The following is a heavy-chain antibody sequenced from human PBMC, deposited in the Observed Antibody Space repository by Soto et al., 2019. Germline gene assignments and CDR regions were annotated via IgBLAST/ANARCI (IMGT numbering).Heavy chain of an antibody. J-gene: IGHJ6*02. Sequence: GGSLRLSCAASGFTFSSYGMHWVRQAPGKGLEWVAVISYDGSNKYYADSVKGRFTISRDNSKNTLYLQMNSLRAEDTAVYYCAKPSSTSLAARWQDYYYGMDVWGQGTTVTVSS. CDR2: ISYDGSNK. V-gene: IGHV3-30*18. D-gene: IGHD6-6*01. CDR3: AKPSSTSLAARWQDYYYGMDV. CDR1: GFTFSSYG.